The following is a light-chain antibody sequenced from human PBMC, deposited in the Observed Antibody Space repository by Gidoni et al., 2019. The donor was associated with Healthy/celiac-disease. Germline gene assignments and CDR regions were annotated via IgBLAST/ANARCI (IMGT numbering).Light chain of an antibody. CDR3: QQSSNWLT. CDR1: QIVSSY. V-gene: IGKV3-11*01. CDR2: DAS. J-gene: IGKJ4*01. Sequence: EIVLTQSPATLSLSPGDRATLSCRASQIVSSYLAWYQQKPGQVPRLLLYDASNRATGIPARFSGSGSGTDFTLTISSLEPEDFAVYYCQQSSNWLTFGGGTKVEIK.